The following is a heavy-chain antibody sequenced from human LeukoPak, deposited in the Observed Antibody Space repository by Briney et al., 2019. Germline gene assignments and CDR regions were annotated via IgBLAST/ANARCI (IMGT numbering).Heavy chain of an antibody. CDR2: IWYDGSNK. D-gene: IGHD3-10*01. CDR1: GFTFSSYG. Sequence: PGGSLRLSCAASGFTFSSYGMHWVRQAPGKGLEWVAVIWYDGSNKYYADSVKGRFTISRDNSKNTLYLQMNSLRAEDTAVYYCAKMTGSGSYYDYWGQGTLVTVSS. CDR3: AKMTGSGSYYDY. V-gene: IGHV3-33*06. J-gene: IGHJ4*02.